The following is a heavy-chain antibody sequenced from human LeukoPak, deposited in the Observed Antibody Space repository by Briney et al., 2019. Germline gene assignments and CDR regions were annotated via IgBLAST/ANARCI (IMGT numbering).Heavy chain of an antibody. V-gene: IGHV3-48*04. Sequence: PGGSLRLSCAASGFMFSSYSMNWVRQAPGKGLEWVSYISSGSSTKYYADSVKGRFTISRDNAKNSLYLQMNSLRAEDTAVYYCASGLGCSSTSCYENYYMDVWGKGTTVTVSS. D-gene: IGHD2-2*01. CDR1: GFMFSSYS. CDR3: ASGLGCSSTSCYENYYMDV. CDR2: ISSGSSTK. J-gene: IGHJ6*03.